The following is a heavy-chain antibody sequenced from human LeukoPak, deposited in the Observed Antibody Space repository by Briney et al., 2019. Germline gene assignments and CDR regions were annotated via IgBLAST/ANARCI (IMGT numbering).Heavy chain of an antibody. CDR1: GGSISSSSYY. D-gene: IGHD1-26*01. V-gene: IGHV4-39*07. Sequence: MSSETLSLTCTVSGGSISSSSYYWGWIRQPPGKGLEWIGSIYYSGSTYYNPSLKSRITISLDTSKNQFSLKLSSVTAADTAVYYCARRRERRRTDRFDYFDYWGQGALVAVSS. J-gene: IGHJ4*02. CDR3: ARRRERRRTDRFDYFDY. CDR2: IYYSGST.